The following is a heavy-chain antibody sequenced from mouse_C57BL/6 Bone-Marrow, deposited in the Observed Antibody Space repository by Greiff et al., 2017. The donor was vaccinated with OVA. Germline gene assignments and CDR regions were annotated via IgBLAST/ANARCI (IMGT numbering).Heavy chain of an antibody. CDR1: GFTFSSYG. J-gene: IGHJ4*01. CDR3: ARDCFYAMDY. CDR2: ISSGGSYT. Sequence: EVKLEESGGDLVKPGGSLKLSCAASGFTFSSYGMSWVRQTPDKRLEWVATISSGGSYTYYPDSVKGRFTISRDNAKNTLYLQMSSLKSEDTAMYYCARDCFYAMDYWGQGTSVTVSS. V-gene: IGHV5-6*02.